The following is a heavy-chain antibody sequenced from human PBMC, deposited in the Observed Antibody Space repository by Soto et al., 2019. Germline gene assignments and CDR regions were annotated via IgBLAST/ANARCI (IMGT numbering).Heavy chain of an antibody. V-gene: IGHV1-69*13. J-gene: IGHJ4*02. CDR1: GGTFSSYA. Sequence: SVKVSCKASGGTFSSYAISWVRQAPGQGLEWMGGIIPIFGTANYAQKFQGRVTITADESTSTAYMELSSLRSEDTAVYYCAREGAQEVSWALEFLWGQGTLVTVSS. D-gene: IGHD3-10*01. CDR2: IIPIFGTA. CDR3: AREGAQEVSWALEFL.